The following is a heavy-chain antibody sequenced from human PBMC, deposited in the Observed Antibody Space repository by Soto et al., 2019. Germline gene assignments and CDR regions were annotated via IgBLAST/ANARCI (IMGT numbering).Heavy chain of an antibody. CDR2: IYYSGST. CDR1: GGSISSSSYY. V-gene: IGHV4-39*01. Sequence: SETLSLTCTVSGGSISSSSYYWGWIRQPPGKGLEWIGSIYYSGSTYYNPSLKSRVTISVATSKNPFSLKLSSVTAADTAVYYCASTGGYSYGYVYYYYYMDVWGKGTTVTVSS. D-gene: IGHD5-18*01. J-gene: IGHJ6*03. CDR3: ASTGGYSYGYVYYYYYMDV.